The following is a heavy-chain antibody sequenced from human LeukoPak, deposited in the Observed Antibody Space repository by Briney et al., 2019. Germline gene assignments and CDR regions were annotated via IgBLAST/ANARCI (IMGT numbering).Heavy chain of an antibody. V-gene: IGHV3-30*04. CDR2: ISYDGSNK. Sequence: GGSLRLSCAASGFTFSSYAMHWVRQAPGKGLEWVAVISYDGSNKYYADSVKGRFTISRDNSKNTLYLQMNSLRAEDTAVYYCASRYYYDSSGYLDLAFDIWGQGTMVTVSS. CDR1: GFTFSSYA. D-gene: IGHD3-22*01. CDR3: ASRYYYDSSGYLDLAFDI. J-gene: IGHJ3*02.